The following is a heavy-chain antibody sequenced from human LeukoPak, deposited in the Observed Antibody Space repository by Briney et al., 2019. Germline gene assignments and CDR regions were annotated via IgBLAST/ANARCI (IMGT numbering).Heavy chain of an antibody. CDR1: GFASGVTFSSYW. Sequence: GGSLRLSCAASGFASGVTFSSYWMSWVRQAPGKGLEWVANIKQDGSEKYYVDSVKGRFTISRDNAKNSLFLQMSSLRAEDTAVYYCAREGSYSSGWYGVDAFDIWGQGTMVTVSS. J-gene: IGHJ3*02. CDR3: AREGSYSSGWYGVDAFDI. V-gene: IGHV3-7*01. D-gene: IGHD6-19*01. CDR2: IKQDGSEK.